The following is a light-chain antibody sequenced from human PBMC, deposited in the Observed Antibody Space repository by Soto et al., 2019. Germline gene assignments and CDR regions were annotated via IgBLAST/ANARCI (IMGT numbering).Light chain of an antibody. CDR2: DAS. J-gene: IGKJ4*01. CDR1: QSVSDY. Sequence: EIVLTRSPATLSLSPGERATLSCRADQSVSDYLAWYQQKPGQPPRLLFFDASSRASGVPHRFSAGGSGTDFTLIISSLQPEDFAVYYCQQRVNWPPTFGGGTKVDIK. CDR3: QQRVNWPPT. V-gene: IGKV3-11*01.